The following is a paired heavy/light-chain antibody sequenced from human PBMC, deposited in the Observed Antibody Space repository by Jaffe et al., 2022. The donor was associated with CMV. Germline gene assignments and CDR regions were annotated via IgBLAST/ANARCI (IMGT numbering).Light chain of an antibody. CDR2: GAS. V-gene: IGKV3-20*01. CDR1: QSVTRSY. Sequence: EIVLTQSPGTLSLSPGERATLSCRASQSVTRSYLAWYQQKPGQAPRLLIYGASTRATGIPDRFSGRGSGTDFTLTISRLEPEDFAVYYCQQSSPSLMYTFGQGTKLEIK. J-gene: IGKJ2*01. CDR3: QQSSPSLMYT.
Heavy chain of an antibody. Sequence: EVQLVESGGGLIQPGGSLRLSCAASGFAVSNNYMSWVRQAPEKGLEWVSVIYNTGTTFYADSVKGRVTISRDNSKNTVYLQMNSLRAEDTAVYYCARGLGFGDNSWGQGTLVTVSS. CDR3: ARGLGFGDNS. J-gene: IGHJ4*02. CDR2: IYNTGTT. V-gene: IGHV3-53*01. CDR1: GFAVSNNY. D-gene: IGHD3-10*01.